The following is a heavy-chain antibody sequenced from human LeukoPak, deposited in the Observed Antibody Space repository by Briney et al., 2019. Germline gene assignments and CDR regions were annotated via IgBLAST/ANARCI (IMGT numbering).Heavy chain of an antibody. Sequence: GGSLRLSCTASGFSINSNYMSWVRQAPGKGLEWVSIIYSDRSTYYPESVKGRFTISRDDSKNTLLLQMESLRVEDTAIYYCAKDQRWESPHYLDSWGQGTLVTVSS. CDR2: IYSDRST. CDR3: AKDQRWESPHYLDS. D-gene: IGHD1-26*01. CDR1: GFSINSNY. J-gene: IGHJ4*02. V-gene: IGHV3-53*01.